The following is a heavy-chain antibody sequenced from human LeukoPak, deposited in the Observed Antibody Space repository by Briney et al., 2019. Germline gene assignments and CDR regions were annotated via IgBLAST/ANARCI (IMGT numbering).Heavy chain of an antibody. CDR3: ARGPYSGSYYLDY. CDR2: IYHSGST. D-gene: IGHD1-26*01. J-gene: IGHJ4*02. Sequence: SETLSLTCAVSGGSISSSNWWSWVRQPPGKGLEWIGEIYHSGSTNYNPSLKSRVTISVDKSKNQFSLKLSSVTAADTAVYYCARGPYSGSYYLDYWGQGTLVIVSS. CDR1: GGSISSSNW. V-gene: IGHV4-4*02.